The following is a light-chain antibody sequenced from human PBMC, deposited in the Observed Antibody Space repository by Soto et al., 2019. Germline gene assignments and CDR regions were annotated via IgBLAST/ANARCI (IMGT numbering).Light chain of an antibody. CDR2: DNN. Sequence: QSVLTQPPSVSGAPGQRVSISCTGGRSNIGAGYDVQWYQQFPGTAPKLLIFDNNDRPSGVPDRFSGSKSGTSASLAITGLLPEDEADYYCQSYDTFLSAVVFGGGTKLTVL. CDR1: RSNIGAGYD. CDR3: QSYDTFLSAVV. V-gene: IGLV1-40*01. J-gene: IGLJ2*01.